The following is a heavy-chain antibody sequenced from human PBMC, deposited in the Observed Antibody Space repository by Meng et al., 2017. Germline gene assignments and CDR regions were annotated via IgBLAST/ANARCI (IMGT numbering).Heavy chain of an antibody. D-gene: IGHD6-19*01. J-gene: IGHJ5*02. Sequence: QVQLVEAGGGSVKPGGSLRLSCAASGFTFSDYYMSWIRQAPGKGLEWVAVISYDGSNKYYADSVKGRFTISRDNSKNTLYLQMNSLRAEDTAVYYCARVGSSGNRFDPWGQGTLVTVSS. V-gene: IGHV3-30*03. CDR2: ISYDGSNK. CDR1: GFTFSDYY. CDR3: ARVGSSGNRFDP.